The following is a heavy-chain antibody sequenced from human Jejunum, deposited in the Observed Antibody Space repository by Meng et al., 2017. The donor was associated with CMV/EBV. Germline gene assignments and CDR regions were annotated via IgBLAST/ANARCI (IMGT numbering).Heavy chain of an antibody. D-gene: IGHD2-15*01. CDR1: GVTYSNFW. Sequence: SCAVSGVTYSNFWMSWVRQSPGMGLGWVANIKQDGSATYYADSVKGRFTISRDNAKNSLYLQMDNLRADDTAVYYCVREDIVVFDYWGQGTLVTVSS. CDR3: VREDIVVFDY. J-gene: IGHJ4*02. CDR2: IKQDGSAT. V-gene: IGHV3-7*01.